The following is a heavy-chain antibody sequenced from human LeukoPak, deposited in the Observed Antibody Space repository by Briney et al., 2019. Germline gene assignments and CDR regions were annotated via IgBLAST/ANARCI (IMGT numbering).Heavy chain of an antibody. CDR2: IYSGGST. CDR1: GFTVSSNY. V-gene: IGHV3-53*01. J-gene: IGHJ4*02. CDR3: ARDLRGYFDY. Sequence: GGSLRLSCAASGFTVSSNYMSWVRQAPGKGLEWVSVIYSGGSTYYADSVKGRFTISRDNSKNTLYLRMNSLRAEDTAVYYCARDLRGYFDYWGQGTLVTVSS. D-gene: IGHD3-10*01.